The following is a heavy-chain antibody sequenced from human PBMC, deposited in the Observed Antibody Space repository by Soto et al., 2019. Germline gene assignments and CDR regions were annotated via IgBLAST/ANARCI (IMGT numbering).Heavy chain of an antibody. CDR2: ISAYNGNT. V-gene: IGHV1-18*04. D-gene: IGHD6-13*01. J-gene: IGHJ6*02. CDR1: GYTFTSYG. Sequence: ASVKVSCKASGYTFTSYGISWVRQAPGRGLEWMGWISAYNGNTNYAQKLQGRVTMTTDTSTSTAYMELRSLRSDDTAVYYCARDPPRLYSSSWYNNYYYYGMDVWGQGTTVTVSS. CDR3: ARDPPRLYSSSWYNNYYYYGMDV.